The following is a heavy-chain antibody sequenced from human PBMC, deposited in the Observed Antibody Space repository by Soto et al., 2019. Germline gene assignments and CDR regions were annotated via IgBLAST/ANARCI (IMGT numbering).Heavy chain of an antibody. J-gene: IGHJ4*02. CDR1: GYTFTGYY. CDR2: INPNSGGT. V-gene: IGHV1-2*02. Sequence: ASVKVSCKASGYTFTGYYMHWVRQAPGQGLEWMGWINPNSGGTNYAQKFQGRVTMTRDTSISTAYMELSRLRSDDTAVYYCARDWYTRSLKPGLFDYCGQGTLVTVNS. CDR3: ARDWYTRSLKPGLFDY. D-gene: IGHD1-20*01.